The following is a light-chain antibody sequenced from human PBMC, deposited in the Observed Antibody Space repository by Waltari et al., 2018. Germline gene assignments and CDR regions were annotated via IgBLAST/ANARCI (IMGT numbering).Light chain of an antibody. CDR1: SSNIGSTI. J-gene: IGLJ2*01. CDR2: SND. Sequence: QSVLTQPPSASGTPGQRVTISCSGSSSNIGSTILTWYQQLPGTAPKLLIHSNDQRPSGVPDRFSGSKSGTSASLAISGLQSEDETDYYCAAWDDSLDGLVFGGGTKLTVL. CDR3: AAWDDSLDGLV. V-gene: IGLV1-44*01.